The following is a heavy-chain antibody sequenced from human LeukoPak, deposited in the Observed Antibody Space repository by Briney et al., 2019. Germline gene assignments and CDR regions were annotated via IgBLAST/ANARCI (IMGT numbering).Heavy chain of an antibody. CDR2: IYTSGST. D-gene: IGHD3-10*01. Sequence: SETLSLTCTVTGGSISSGSYYWSWSRQPAGKGLEWIGRIYTSGSTNYNPSLKSRVTISVDTSKNQFSLKLSSVTAADTAVYYCARAVTSWMSGGFDYWGQGTLVTVSS. J-gene: IGHJ4*02. CDR1: GGSISSGSYY. V-gene: IGHV4-61*02. CDR3: ARAVTSWMSGGFDY.